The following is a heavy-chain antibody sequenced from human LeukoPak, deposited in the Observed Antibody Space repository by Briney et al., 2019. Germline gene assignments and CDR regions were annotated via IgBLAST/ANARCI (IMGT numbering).Heavy chain of an antibody. Sequence: SETLSLTCNVSGDSMSSGYHGGWVRQPPGKGLEWIGTLLYTGSAFYNPSLQSRVAMSVDTSRNQFSLSLKSVTAADTAVFYCARLRLSNLERRPPHFFFELWGRGTLVTVSS. CDR3: ARLRLSNLERRPPHFFFEL. D-gene: IGHD2/OR15-2a*01. CDR2: LLYTGSA. V-gene: IGHV4-38-2*02. J-gene: IGHJ2*01. CDR1: GDSMSSGYH.